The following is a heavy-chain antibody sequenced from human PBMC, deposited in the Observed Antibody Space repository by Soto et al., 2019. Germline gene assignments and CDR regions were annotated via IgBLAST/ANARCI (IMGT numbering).Heavy chain of an antibody. D-gene: IGHD5-12*01. CDR3: ASAVATTHYYYYYGMDV. V-gene: IGHV1-3*01. Sequence: ASVKVSCKASGYTFTSYAMHWVRQAPGQRLEGMGWINAGNGNTKYSQKFQGRVTITRDTSASTAYMELSSLRSEDTAVYYCASAVATTHYYYYYGMDVWGKGTTVTVSS. CDR1: GYTFTSYA. CDR2: INAGNGNT. J-gene: IGHJ6*04.